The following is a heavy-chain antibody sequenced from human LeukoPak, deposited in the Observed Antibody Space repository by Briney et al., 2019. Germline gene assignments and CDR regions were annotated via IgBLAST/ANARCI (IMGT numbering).Heavy chain of an antibody. Sequence: SVKVSCKASGYTFTGYYMHWVRQAPGQGLEWMGGIIPIFGTANYAQKFQGRVTITADESTSTAYMELSSLRSEDTAVYYCARPSRTYSSSWYWFDPWGQGTLVTVSS. J-gene: IGHJ5*02. CDR1: GYTFTGYY. CDR3: ARPSRTYSSSWYWFDP. V-gene: IGHV1-69*13. CDR2: IIPIFGTA. D-gene: IGHD6-13*01.